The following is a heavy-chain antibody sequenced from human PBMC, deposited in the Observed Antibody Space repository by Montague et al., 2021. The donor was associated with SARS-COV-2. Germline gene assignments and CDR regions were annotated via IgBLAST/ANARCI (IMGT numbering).Heavy chain of an antibody. D-gene: IGHD2-15*01. CDR2: ISDSGST. CDR1: GGSISSFY. J-gene: IGHJ4*02. Sequence: SETLSLTCTASGGSISSFYWSWFRQPPGKGLEWIGYISDSGSTNYNPSLTSRVTMSVDMSKNQFSLKVNSVTAADTAVYYCARHYSATLPAVYWGQGTLVTVSS. CDR3: ARHYSATLPAVY. V-gene: IGHV4-59*08.